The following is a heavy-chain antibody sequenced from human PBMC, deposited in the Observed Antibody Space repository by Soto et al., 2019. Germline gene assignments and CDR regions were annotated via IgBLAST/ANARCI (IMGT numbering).Heavy chain of an antibody. D-gene: IGHD6-19*01. Sequence: ASVKVSCKASGFTFTSSAVQWVRQARGQRLEWIGWIVVGSGNTNYAQKFQERVTITRDMSTSTAYMELSSLRSEDTDVYYCAAWAGTTINWFDPWGQGTLVTVSS. CDR2: IVVGSGNT. J-gene: IGHJ5*02. CDR3: AAWAGTTINWFDP. V-gene: IGHV1-58*01. CDR1: GFTFTSSA.